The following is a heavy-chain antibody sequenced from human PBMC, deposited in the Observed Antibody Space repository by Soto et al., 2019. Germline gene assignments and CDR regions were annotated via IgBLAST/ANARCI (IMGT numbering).Heavy chain of an antibody. Sequence: PGGSLRLSCAASGFTFSSYWMSWVRQAPGKGLEWVANIKQDGSEKYYVDSVKGRFTISRDNAKNSLYLQMNSLRAEDTAVYYCARPSYSSGWYKDAFDIWGQGIMVTVSS. J-gene: IGHJ3*02. CDR2: IKQDGSEK. CDR3: ARPSYSSGWYKDAFDI. D-gene: IGHD6-19*01. V-gene: IGHV3-7*01. CDR1: GFTFSSYW.